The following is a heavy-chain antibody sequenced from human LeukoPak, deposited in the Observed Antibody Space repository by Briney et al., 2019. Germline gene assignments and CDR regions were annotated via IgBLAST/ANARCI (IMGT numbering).Heavy chain of an antibody. D-gene: IGHD2-15*01. CDR2: IKSDTDGETT. CDR3: TTDPHSGYCSGVSCYPYDY. Sequence: GGSLRLSCAASGFSFNDAWMSWVRQAPGKGLEWVGRIKSDTDGETTDYAAPVKGRFTISRDGSRNTLYLQMTTLKTEDTALYYCTTDPHSGYCSGVSCYPYDYWGQGTLVTVSS. J-gene: IGHJ4*02. CDR1: GFSFNDAW. V-gene: IGHV3-15*01.